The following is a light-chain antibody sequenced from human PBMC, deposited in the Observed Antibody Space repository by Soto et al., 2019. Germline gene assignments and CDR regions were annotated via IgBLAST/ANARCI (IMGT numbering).Light chain of an antibody. CDR2: KAS. Sequence: DIQMTQSPSALSASVGDRVTITCQASQDISDVLNWYQQKPGKAPKLLIYKASTLKSGVPSRFSGSGSGTEFTLTISSLRPDDFATYYCQHYNSYSEAFGQGTKVDIK. J-gene: IGKJ1*01. CDR1: QDISDV. V-gene: IGKV1-5*03. CDR3: QHYNSYSEA.